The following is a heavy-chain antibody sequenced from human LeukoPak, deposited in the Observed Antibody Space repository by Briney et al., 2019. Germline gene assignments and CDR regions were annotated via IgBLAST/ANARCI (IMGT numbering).Heavy chain of an antibody. CDR1: GGSISSGGYY. D-gene: IGHD3-16*01. J-gene: IGHJ5*02. CDR2: IYYSGST. V-gene: IGHV4-30-4*01. Sequence: SETLSLTCAVSGGSISSGGYYWSWIRQPPGKGLEWIGYIYYSGSTYYNPSLKSRVTISVDTSKNQFSLKLSSVTAADTAVYYCARAGYGGIDPWGQGTLVTVSS. CDR3: ARAGYGGIDP.